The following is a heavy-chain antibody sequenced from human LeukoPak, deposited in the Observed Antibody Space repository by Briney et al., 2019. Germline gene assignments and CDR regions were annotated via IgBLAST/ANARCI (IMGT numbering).Heavy chain of an antibody. CDR1: GFTFSDHY. J-gene: IGHJ4*02. CDR3: ARAAYGDYLFDY. Sequence: GGSLRLSCAASGFTFSDHYMDWVRQAPGKGLEWVGRTRNKANSYTTEYAASVKGRFTISRDDSKNSLYLQMNSLKTEDTAVYYCARAAYGDYLFDYWAREPWSPSPQ. V-gene: IGHV3-72*01. D-gene: IGHD4-17*01. CDR2: TRNKANSYTT.